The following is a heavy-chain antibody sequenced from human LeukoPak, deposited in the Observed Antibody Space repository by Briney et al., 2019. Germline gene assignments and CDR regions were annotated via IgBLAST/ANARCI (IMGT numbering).Heavy chain of an antibody. J-gene: IGHJ5*02. V-gene: IGHV3-7*01. D-gene: IGHD2-15*01. CDR2: MKLDGSEE. Sequence: GGSLRLSCAASGFTFRSYWMSWVRQAPGKGLEWVANMKLDGSEEYYVDSVKGRFTISSDNAKNSLYLQMDSLRVDDTAVYYCARWARYCSSGSCYSWFDPWGQGTLVTVSS. CDR1: GFTFRSYW. CDR3: ARWARYCSSGSCYSWFDP.